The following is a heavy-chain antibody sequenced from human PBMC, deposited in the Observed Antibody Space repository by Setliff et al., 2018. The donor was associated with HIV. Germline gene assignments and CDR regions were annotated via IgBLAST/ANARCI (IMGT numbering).Heavy chain of an antibody. V-gene: IGHV1-8*02. Sequence: GASVKVSCKASGYTFTSYDIDWLLQATGQGLEWMGWMNPNSGNTGYAQKFQGRVTMTRNTSIRTAYMELSSLRSEDTAVYYCARGGGVYCSGGSCYTSVDFQHWGQGTLVTVSS. CDR1: GYTFTSYD. CDR2: MNPNSGNT. CDR3: ARGGGVYCSGGSCYTSVDFQH. D-gene: IGHD2-15*01. J-gene: IGHJ1*01.